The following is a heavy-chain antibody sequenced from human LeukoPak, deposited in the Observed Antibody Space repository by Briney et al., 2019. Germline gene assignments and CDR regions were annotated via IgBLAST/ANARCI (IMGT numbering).Heavy chain of an antibody. D-gene: IGHD3-22*01. V-gene: IGHV3-23*01. CDR2: ISGSGDST. CDR1: GFTFSSYA. J-gene: IGHJ4*02. CDR3: AKSDYYDSSGYYYTTYYFDY. Sequence: GGSLRLSCAASGFTFSSYAMSWVRQAPGKGLEWVSSISGSGDSTYYADSVKGRFTISRDNSKNTLYLQMNSLRAEDTAVYYCAKSDYYDSSGYYYTTYYFDYWGQGTLVTVPS.